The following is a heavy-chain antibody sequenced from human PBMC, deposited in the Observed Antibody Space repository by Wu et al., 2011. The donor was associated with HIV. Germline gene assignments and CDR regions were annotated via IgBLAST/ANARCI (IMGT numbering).Heavy chain of an antibody. CDR3: TRPSFTGGSDTWYSFDK. Sequence: QVQLVQSGAEVKKPGSSVKVSCKTSGGTFSTFGISWVRQAPGQGLEWLGRIVPLFGAPNHARKFQDRLTITADGSTATVYMEMSNLRSEDTAVYFCTRPSFTGGSDTWYSFDKRGQGTLVTVSS. D-gene: IGHD1-14*01. J-gene: IGHJ4*02. CDR1: GGTFSTFG. CDR2: IVPLFGAP. V-gene: IGHV1-69*18.